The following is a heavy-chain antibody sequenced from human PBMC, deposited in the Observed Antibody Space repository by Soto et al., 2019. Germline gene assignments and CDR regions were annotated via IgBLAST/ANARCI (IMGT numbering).Heavy chain of an antibody. CDR1: GGSISSSSYY. J-gene: IGHJ4*02. V-gene: IGHV4-39*01. D-gene: IGHD5-12*01. Sequence: SETLSLTCTVSGGSISSSSYYWGWIRQPPGKGLEWIGSIYYSGSAYYNPSLKSRVTISVDTSKNQFSLKLSSVTAADTAVYYCARRGYSGYLYYFDYWGQGTLVTVS. CDR2: IYYSGSA. CDR3: ARRGYSGYLYYFDY.